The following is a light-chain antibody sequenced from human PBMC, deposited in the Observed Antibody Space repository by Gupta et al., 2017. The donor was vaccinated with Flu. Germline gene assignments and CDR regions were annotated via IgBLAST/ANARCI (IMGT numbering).Light chain of an antibody. CDR3: SSYTSSSTLL. CDR1: GSDVGAYDS. J-gene: IGLJ2*01. CDR2: DVS. V-gene: IGLV2-14*01. Sequence: QSALTQHASVSESPGQLITISCTGSGSDVGAYDSVPWYQHHPGKAPKLMIYDVSNRPSGVSNRFSGSKAGSTASLTISGLQADDEADYYCSSYTSSSTLLFGGGTKLTV.